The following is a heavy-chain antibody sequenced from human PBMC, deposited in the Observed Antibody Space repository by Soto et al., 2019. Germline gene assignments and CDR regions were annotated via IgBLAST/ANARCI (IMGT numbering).Heavy chain of an antibody. CDR3: AREWVTSRQDPNGLDV. D-gene: IGHD4-4*01. CDR2: ISGSGGST. Sequence: GGSLRLSCAASGFNFSSYAMSWVRQAPGKGLEWVAAISGSGGSTYYADSVKGRFTISRDNSKNTLYLQMNSLRTEDTAVYYCAREWVTSRQDPNGLDVWGQGTTVTVSS. V-gene: IGHV3-23*01. CDR1: GFNFSSYA. J-gene: IGHJ6*02.